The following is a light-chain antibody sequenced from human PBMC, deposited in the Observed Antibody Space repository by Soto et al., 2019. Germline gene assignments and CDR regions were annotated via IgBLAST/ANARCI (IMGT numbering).Light chain of an antibody. V-gene: IGLV4-69*01. CDR2: LNSDGSH. CDR1: SGHSSYA. J-gene: IGLJ3*02. CDR3: QTWCTGAWV. Sequence: QLVLTQSPSASASLGASVKLTCTLSSGHSSYAIAWYQQQPEKGPRYLMNLNSDGSHSKGDGIPDRFSGSSSGAEHYLTISSLQSEDEADYYCQTWCTGAWVFGGGTKLTVL.